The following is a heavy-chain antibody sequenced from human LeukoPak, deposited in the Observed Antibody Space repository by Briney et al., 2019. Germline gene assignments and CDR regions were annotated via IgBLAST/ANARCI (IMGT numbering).Heavy chain of an antibody. J-gene: IGHJ6*03. V-gene: IGHV1-69*06. D-gene: IGHD2-15*01. CDR3: ARRGRELNCSGGSCYHYYYYYYMDV. CDR2: IIPIFGTA. Sequence: ASVKVSCKASGYTFTGYYMHWVRQAPGQGLEWMGGIIPIFGTANYAQKFQGRVTITADKSTSTAYMELSSLRSEDTAVYYCARRGRELNCSGGSCYHYYYYYYMDVWGKGTTVTVSS. CDR1: GYTFTGYY.